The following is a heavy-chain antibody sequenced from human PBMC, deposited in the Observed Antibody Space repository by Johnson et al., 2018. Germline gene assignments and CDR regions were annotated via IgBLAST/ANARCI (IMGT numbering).Heavy chain of an antibody. V-gene: IGHV4-59*01. CDR2: IYYSGST. CDR3: ARMVGGYYDSSDACDI. D-gene: IGHD3-22*01. J-gene: IGHJ3*02. Sequence: QVQLQESGPGLVKPSETLSLTCTVSGGSISSYYWSWIRQPPGKGLEWIGYIYYSGSTNYNPSLKSRVTISVDTSKNQFSRKLSSVTAADTAVYYCARMVGGYYDSSDACDIWGQGTMVTVSS. CDR1: GGSISSYY.